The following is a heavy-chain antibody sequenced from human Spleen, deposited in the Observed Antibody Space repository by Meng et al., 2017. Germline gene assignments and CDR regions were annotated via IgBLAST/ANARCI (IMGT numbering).Heavy chain of an antibody. CDR3: AREGKYCSDGNTCHYPLDY. Sequence: GGSLRLSCAASGFIFTDFAMHWVRQAPGKGLEWVAILAYDASYQYYTESVKGRFTVSRDESKNMLYLQMNSLRTEDTAVYYCAREGKYCSDGNTCHYPLDYWGQGTLVTVSS. J-gene: IGHJ4*02. D-gene: IGHD2-8*01. V-gene: IGHV3-30*10. CDR1: GFIFTDFA. CDR2: LAYDASYQ.